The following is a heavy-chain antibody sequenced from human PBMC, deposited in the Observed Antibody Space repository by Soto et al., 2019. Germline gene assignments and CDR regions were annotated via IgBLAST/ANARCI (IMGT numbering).Heavy chain of an antibody. Sequence: ASVKVSCKASGYTFTSYGISWVRQAPGQGLEWMGWISAYNGNTNYAQKLQGRVTMTTDTSTSTAYMELRSLRSDDTAVYYCARDLPVIAAAGTGYWGQGTLVTVYS. V-gene: IGHV1-18*01. CDR3: ARDLPVIAAAGTGY. CDR1: GYTFTSYG. J-gene: IGHJ4*02. CDR2: ISAYNGNT. D-gene: IGHD6-13*01.